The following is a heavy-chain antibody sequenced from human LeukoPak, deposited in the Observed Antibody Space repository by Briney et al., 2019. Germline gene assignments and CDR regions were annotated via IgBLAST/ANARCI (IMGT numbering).Heavy chain of an antibody. CDR1: GYTFTNYY. Sequence: ASVKVSCKASGYTFTNYYIHWVRQAPGQGLEWVGLINPNGGSTGYAQRFQGRVTVTTDTSTSTVYMELNSLGSEDTAVYYCANIPHRIAVAGTTFDYWGQGTLVTVSS. CDR2: INPNGGST. J-gene: IGHJ4*02. CDR3: ANIPHRIAVAGTTFDY. D-gene: IGHD6-19*01. V-gene: IGHV1-46*01.